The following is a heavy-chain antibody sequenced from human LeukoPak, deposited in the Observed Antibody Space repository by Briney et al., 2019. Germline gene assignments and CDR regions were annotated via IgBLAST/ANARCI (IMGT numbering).Heavy chain of an antibody. CDR1: GDSISGSY. V-gene: IGHV4-59*12. Sequence: SETLSLTCTVSGDSISGSYWSWIRQSPGKGLEWIGYIYYSGTTNCNPSLKSRVTISVDTSKNQFSLKLTSVTAADTAVYYCVRGEVTKVDCWGPGILVTVSS. CDR3: VRGEVTKVDC. CDR2: IYYSGTT. J-gene: IGHJ4*02. D-gene: IGHD4-11*01.